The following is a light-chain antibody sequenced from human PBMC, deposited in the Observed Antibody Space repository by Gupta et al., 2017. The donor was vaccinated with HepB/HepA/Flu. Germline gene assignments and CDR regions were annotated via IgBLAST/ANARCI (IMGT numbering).Light chain of an antibody. CDR2: LGS. CDR1: QSLLHSNGYNY. J-gene: IGKJ1*01. CDR3: MQELQTPWT. V-gene: IGKV2-28*01. Sequence: DMVMRQARLCMPVTPGGPASISCRSSQSLLHSNGYNYLDWYLQKPGQSPQLLIYLGSNRASGAPDRFSGSGSGTHFTLQISRVEAEDVGVYYCMQELQTPWTFGQGTKVEIK.